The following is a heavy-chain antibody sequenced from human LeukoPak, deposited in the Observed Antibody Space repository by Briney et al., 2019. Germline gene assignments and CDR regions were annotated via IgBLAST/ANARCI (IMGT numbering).Heavy chain of an antibody. CDR3: ERENHGSFDY. Sequence: GGSLRLSCAASGFSFSTYYVNWVRQAPGKGLEWVSCISSSSTYIYYADSVRGRFAISRDNAKNSLYLQMNSLRADDTAVYYCERENHGSFDYWGQGSLVTVSS. V-gene: IGHV3-21*01. J-gene: IGHJ4*02. D-gene: IGHD1-14*01. CDR1: GFSFSTYY. CDR2: ISSSSTYI.